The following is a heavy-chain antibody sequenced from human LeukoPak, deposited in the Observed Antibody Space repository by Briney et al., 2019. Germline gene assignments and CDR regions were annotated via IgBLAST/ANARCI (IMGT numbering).Heavy chain of an antibody. CDR1: GYTFTSYD. J-gene: IGHJ4*02. D-gene: IGHD3-10*01. CDR2: MNPNSGNT. V-gene: IGHV1-8*03. Sequence: ASVKVSCKASGYTFTSYDINWVRQATGQGLEWMGWMNPNSGNTGYAQNFQGRVTITRNTSISTAYMELSSLRSEDTAVYYCARDLYSRRMDYYGSGSYLAYWGQGTLVTVSS. CDR3: ARDLYSRRMDYYGSGSYLAY.